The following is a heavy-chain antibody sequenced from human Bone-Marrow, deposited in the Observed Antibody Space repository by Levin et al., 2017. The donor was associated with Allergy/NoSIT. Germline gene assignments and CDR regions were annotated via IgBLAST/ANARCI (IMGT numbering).Heavy chain of an antibody. CDR2: ISGSGGST. V-gene: IGHV3-23*01. D-gene: IGHD3-3*01. CDR1: GFTFSSYA. Sequence: GGSLRLSCAASGFTFSSYAMSWVRQAPGKGLEWVSAISGSGGSTYYADSVKGRFTISRDNSKNTLYLQMNSLRAEDTAVYYCATSEYDFWSGPPNYYYYGMDVWGQGTTVTVSS. J-gene: IGHJ6*02. CDR3: ATSEYDFWSGPPNYYYYGMDV.